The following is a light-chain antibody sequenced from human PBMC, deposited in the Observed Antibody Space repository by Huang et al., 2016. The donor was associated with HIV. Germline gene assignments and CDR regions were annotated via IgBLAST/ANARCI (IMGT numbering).Light chain of an antibody. V-gene: IGKV3-11*01. Sequence: EIVLTQSPATLSLSPGERATLSCRASQGVSSYLAWYQQKPCQAPRLLIYDASSRATGIPARFSVSGSGTDFTLTISSLEPEYCAVYYCQQRSNWPRTFGQGTKVEIK. CDR2: DAS. J-gene: IGKJ1*01. CDR3: QQRSNWPRT. CDR1: QGVSSY.